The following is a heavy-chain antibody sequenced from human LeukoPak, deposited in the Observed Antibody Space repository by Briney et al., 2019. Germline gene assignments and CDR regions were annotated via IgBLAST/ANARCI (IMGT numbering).Heavy chain of an antibody. J-gene: IGHJ6*02. V-gene: IGHV3-30*18. Sequence: PGGSLRLSCAASGFTFSSYGMHWVRQAPGKGLEWVAVISYDGSNKYYADSVKGRFTISRDNSKNTLYLQMNSLRAEDTAVYYCAKDIYGSGSYYEDLYGMDVWGQGTTVTVSS. CDR2: ISYDGSNK. D-gene: IGHD3-10*01. CDR1: GFTFSSYG. CDR3: AKDIYGSGSYYEDLYGMDV.